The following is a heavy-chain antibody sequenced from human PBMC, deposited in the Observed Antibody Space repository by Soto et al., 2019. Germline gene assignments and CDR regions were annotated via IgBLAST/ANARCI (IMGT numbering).Heavy chain of an antibody. CDR2: INPSGGRT. CDR1: GGTFSSYA. V-gene: IGHV1-46*01. D-gene: IGHD3-9*01. Sequence: GASVKVSCKASGGTFSSYAISWVRQTPGHGLEWMGVINPSGGRTSYAQKFQGRVTMTRDTSTSTVHMELSNLRSEDTAVYFCARDGGYDVLTGHYILLYYLDNWGLGTLVTVSS. J-gene: IGHJ4*02. CDR3: ARDGGYDVLTGHYILLYYLDN.